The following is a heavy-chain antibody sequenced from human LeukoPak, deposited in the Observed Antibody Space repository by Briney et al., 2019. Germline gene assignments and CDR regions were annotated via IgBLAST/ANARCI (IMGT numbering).Heavy chain of an antibody. CDR1: GGSISSNNW. CDR2: IYHSGST. J-gene: IGHJ6*03. V-gene: IGHV4-4*02. Sequence: SGTLSLTCAISGGSISSNNWWSWVRQPPGKGLEWIADIYHSGSTNYSPSLKSRVTISVDKSKNQFFLKLNSVTAADTAVYYCGRHGAGGYCSGTSCPYYYYYMDVWGKGTTVTVSS. D-gene: IGHD2-2*01. CDR3: GRHGAGGYCSGTSCPYYYYYMDV.